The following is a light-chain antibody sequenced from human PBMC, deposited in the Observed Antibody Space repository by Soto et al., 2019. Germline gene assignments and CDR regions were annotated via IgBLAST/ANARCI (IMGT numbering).Light chain of an antibody. V-gene: IGKV1-8*01. Sequence: AIRMTQSPSSFSASTGDRVTISYRASQVITSFLAWYQQKPGNAPKLLIYAASTLQSGVPSRFSGSGSGTDFNITISCLQSEDFATYYCQQYYTYPLTFGGGTKVEIK. J-gene: IGKJ4*01. CDR3: QQYYTYPLT. CDR1: QVITSF. CDR2: AAS.